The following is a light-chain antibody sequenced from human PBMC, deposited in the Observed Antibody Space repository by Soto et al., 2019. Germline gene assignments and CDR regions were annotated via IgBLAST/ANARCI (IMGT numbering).Light chain of an antibody. CDR3: SSYTSSSTLGV. CDR2: DVS. V-gene: IGLV2-14*01. CDR1: SSDVGGYNY. Sequence: QSALTQPASVSGSPGQSITISCTGTSSDVGGYNYVSWYQQHPGKAPKLMIYDVSNRPSGVSNRFSGSKSGNTASLTISGLQAEDEADYYCSSYTSSSTLGVFSGGTKVTVL. J-gene: IGLJ2*01.